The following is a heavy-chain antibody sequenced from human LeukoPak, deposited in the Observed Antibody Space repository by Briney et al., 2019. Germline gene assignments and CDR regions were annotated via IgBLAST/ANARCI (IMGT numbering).Heavy chain of an antibody. V-gene: IGHV3-23*01. Sequence: GSLRLSFAASGYTFSSHSMSWVRQPPGKGRKWVPSIRGSGGRIFYADSVQGRFSISRDNSKNTLFPQMNSLRADETAVCYCAVDYDVLTSSYTDLGYWGQGTLVTVSS. CDR1: GYTFSSHS. CDR2: IRGSGGRI. CDR3: AVDYDVLTSSYTDLGY. J-gene: IGHJ4*02. D-gene: IGHD3-9*01.